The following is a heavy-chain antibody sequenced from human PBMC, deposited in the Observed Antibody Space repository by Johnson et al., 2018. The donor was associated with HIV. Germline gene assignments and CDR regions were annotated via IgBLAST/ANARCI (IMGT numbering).Heavy chain of an antibody. CDR2: SNSDGGST. V-gene: IGHV3-74*01. J-gene: IGHJ3*02. Sequence: VQLVESGGGLVQPGGSLRLSCAASGLIFSRSWIHWVRQAPGKGLVWVSRSNSDGGSTSYVDSVKGRFTISRDNAKNTLYLQMNSLRADDTAVYYCAREGPSERAGFDIWGQGTMVTVSS. CDR1: GLIFSRSW. CDR3: AREGPSERAGFDI.